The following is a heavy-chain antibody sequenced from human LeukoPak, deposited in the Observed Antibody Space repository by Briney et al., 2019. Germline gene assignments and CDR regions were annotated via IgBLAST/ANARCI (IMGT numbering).Heavy chain of an antibody. D-gene: IGHD6-19*01. V-gene: IGHV3-33*01. Sequence: PGRSLRLSCATSGFTPSYYVIHWVRQAPGKGLEWVAVMWSDGIRKYYTDSVRGRFTVSRDTSTNTQYLEMSSLRVEDTAVYYCTRDADTSGHYDIFDIWGQGTMVTVSS. J-gene: IGHJ3*02. CDR1: GFTPSYYV. CDR2: MWSDGIRK. CDR3: TRDADTSGHYDIFDI.